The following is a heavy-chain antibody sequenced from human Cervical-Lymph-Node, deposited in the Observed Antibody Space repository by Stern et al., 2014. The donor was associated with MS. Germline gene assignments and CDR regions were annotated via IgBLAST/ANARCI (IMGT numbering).Heavy chain of an antibody. J-gene: IGHJ4*02. V-gene: IGHV1-69*06. CDR2: IIPIFGNT. D-gene: IGHD2-2*01. Sequence: EQLVESGAEVKKPGSSVKVSCKASGCTFSSYAISWVRQAPGQGLEWMGGIIPIFGNTNYAQKFQGRVTMNADKYTSPASMEHGSLRSEDTAVYYCARDRNPLVVVPTASFDYWGQGTLVTVPS. CDR3: ARDRNPLVVVPTASFDY. CDR1: GCTFSSYA.